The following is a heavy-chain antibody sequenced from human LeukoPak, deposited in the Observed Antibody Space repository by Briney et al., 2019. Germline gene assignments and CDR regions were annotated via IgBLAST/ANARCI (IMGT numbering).Heavy chain of an antibody. CDR3: ARTDRPDDGYYYMDV. V-gene: IGHV1-69*05. CDR2: IIPIFGTA. Sequence: EASVKVSCKASGGTFSSYAISWVRQAPGQGLEWMGGIIPIFGTANYAQKLQGRVTITTDESTSTAYMELSSLRSEDTAVYYCARTDRPDDGYYYMDVWGKGTTVTVSS. D-gene: IGHD1-1*01. J-gene: IGHJ6*03. CDR1: GGTFSSYA.